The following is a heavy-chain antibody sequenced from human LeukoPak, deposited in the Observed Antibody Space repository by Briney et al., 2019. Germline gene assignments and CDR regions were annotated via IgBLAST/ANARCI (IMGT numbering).Heavy chain of an antibody. Sequence: GGSLRLPCEASGFIFSNFWMSWVRQAPGKGLEWVANIREDGSEAYYVDFVKGRFTISRDNDKNSLHLQMNSLRVEDTAVYYCARVLYFRENSYAGPFDQWGQGTLVTVSS. D-gene: IGHD5-18*01. V-gene: IGHV3-7*01. CDR2: IREDGSEA. CDR3: ARVLYFRENSYAGPFDQ. CDR1: GFIFSNFW. J-gene: IGHJ4*02.